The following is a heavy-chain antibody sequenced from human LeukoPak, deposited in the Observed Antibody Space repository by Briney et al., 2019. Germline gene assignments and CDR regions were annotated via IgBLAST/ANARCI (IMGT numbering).Heavy chain of an antibody. Sequence: AASVKVSCKASGYTFTGYYMHWVRQAPGQGLEWMGWINPNSGGTNYAQKFQGRVTMTRDTSISTAYMELSRLRSDDTAVYYCARAHRIVGATGGTFDIWGQGTMVTVSS. J-gene: IGHJ3*02. D-gene: IGHD1-26*01. CDR1: GYTFTGYY. CDR3: ARAHRIVGATGGTFDI. V-gene: IGHV1-2*02. CDR2: INPNSGGT.